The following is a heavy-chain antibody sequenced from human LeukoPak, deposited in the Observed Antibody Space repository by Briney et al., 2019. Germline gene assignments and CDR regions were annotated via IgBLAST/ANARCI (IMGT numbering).Heavy chain of an antibody. Sequence: GGSLRLSCSASGFIFSNYAMHWVRQSPGKGPEYVSAISTTGGSTYYADSVKGRFTISRDSSKNTLYLQMNSLRAEDTAVYYCTGYTHKGVWGQGTTVTVSS. CDR3: TGYTHKGV. V-gene: IGHV3-64*04. CDR1: GFIFSNYA. J-gene: IGHJ6*02. CDR2: ISTTGGST.